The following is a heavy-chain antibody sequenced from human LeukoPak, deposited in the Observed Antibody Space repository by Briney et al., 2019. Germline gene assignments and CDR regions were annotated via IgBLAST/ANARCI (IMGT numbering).Heavy chain of an antibody. CDR1: GFTFGSYW. V-gene: IGHV3-7*01. J-gene: IGHJ4*01. CDR3: GSGSTWLP. CDR2: IKEDGSEK. Sequence: PGGSLRLSCEASGFTFGSYWMSWVRQAPGRGLEWVANIKEDGSEKNYVDSVKGRFTISRDNAENTLYLQMNSLRAEDTAVYYCGSGSTWLPRGQGTLVTVSS. D-gene: IGHD2-2*01.